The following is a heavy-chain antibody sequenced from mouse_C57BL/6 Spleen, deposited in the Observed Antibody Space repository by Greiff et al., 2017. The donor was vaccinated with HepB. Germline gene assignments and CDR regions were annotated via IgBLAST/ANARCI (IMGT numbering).Heavy chain of an antibody. CDR1: GYTFNSYW. D-gene: IGHD2-4*01. CDR3: ARDYYDTVDFDV. CDR2: IDPNSGCT. V-gene: IGHV1-72*01. Sequence: QVQLQQPGAELVKPGASVKLSCKASGYTFNSYWMHWVKQRPGRGLEWIGRIDPNSGCTKYNEKFKSKATMTVDKPSSTGYMHLSSLTSEDSAVYYCARDYYDTVDFDVWGTGTTVTVSS. J-gene: IGHJ1*03.